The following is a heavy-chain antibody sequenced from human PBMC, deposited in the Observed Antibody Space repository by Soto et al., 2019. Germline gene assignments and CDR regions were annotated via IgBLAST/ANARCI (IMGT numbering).Heavy chain of an antibody. CDR1: GYTFTSYY. Sequence: ASVKVSCKASGYTFTSYYMHWVRQAPGQGLEWMGIINPSGGSTSYAQKSQGRVTMTRDTSTSTVYMELSSLRSEDTAVYYCAILDILTGYYNGYWGQGTLVTVSS. J-gene: IGHJ4*02. D-gene: IGHD3-9*01. V-gene: IGHV1-46*01. CDR2: INPSGGST. CDR3: AILDILTGYYNGY.